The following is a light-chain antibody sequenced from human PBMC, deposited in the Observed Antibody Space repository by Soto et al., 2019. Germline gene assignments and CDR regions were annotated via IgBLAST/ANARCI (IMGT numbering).Light chain of an antibody. CDR3: QQYNNWTLTWT. CDR2: GAS. Sequence: EIVMTQSPATLSVSPGERATLSCRASQSVSSNLAWYQQKPGQASRLLIYGASTRATGIPARFSGSGSGTEFTLTISSLQSEDFAVYYCQQYNNWTLTWTFGQGTKVDIK. CDR1: QSVSSN. V-gene: IGKV3-15*01. J-gene: IGKJ1*01.